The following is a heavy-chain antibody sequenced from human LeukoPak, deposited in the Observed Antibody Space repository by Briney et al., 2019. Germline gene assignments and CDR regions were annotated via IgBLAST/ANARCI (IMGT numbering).Heavy chain of an antibody. CDR1: GCHFSSYA. CDR3: ARDRGGGAPHYFDY. J-gene: IGHJ4*02. CDR2: IIPIFGTA. Sequence: SVKVSFKASGCHFSSYAISWVRPAPGQGLEWMGGIIPIFGTANYPQKVQGRGTITADESTSTAYMGLSSLRSVDTAVYYCARDRGGGAPHYFDYWGQGTLGTVSS. D-gene: IGHD1-26*01. V-gene: IGHV1-69*01.